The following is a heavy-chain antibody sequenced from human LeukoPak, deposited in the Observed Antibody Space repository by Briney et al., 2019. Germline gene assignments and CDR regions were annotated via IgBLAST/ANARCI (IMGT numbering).Heavy chain of an antibody. CDR2: TYYRSKWYN. J-gene: IGHJ4*02. Sequence: SQTLSLTCAISGDSVSSNSAAWNWIRQSPSRGLEWQGRTYYRSKWYNDYAVSVKSRITINPDTSKNQFSLQLNSVTPEDTAVYYCARDGVQYSSSWYGKVLFDYWGQGTLVTVSS. V-gene: IGHV6-1*01. CDR1: GDSVSSNSAA. CDR3: ARDGVQYSSSWYGKVLFDY. D-gene: IGHD6-13*01.